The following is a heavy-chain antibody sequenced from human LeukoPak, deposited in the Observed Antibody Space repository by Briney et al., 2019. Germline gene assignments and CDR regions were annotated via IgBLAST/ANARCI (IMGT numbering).Heavy chain of an antibody. V-gene: IGHV4-4*07. D-gene: IGHD6-19*01. CDR1: GGSISSYY. CDR2: IYTSGST. J-gene: IGHJ3*02. Sequence: PSETLSLTCTVSGGSISSYYWSWIRQPAGKGLEWIGRIYTSGSTNYNPSLKSRVTMSVDTSKNQFSLKLSSVTAADTAVYYRARDYSYSSGPDTFDIWGQGTMVTVSS. CDR3: ARDYSYSSGPDTFDI.